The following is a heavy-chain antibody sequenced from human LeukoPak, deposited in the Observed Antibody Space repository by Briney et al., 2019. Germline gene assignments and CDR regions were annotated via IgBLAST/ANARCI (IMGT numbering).Heavy chain of an antibody. CDR2: ISGSGGST. V-gene: IGHV3-23*01. CDR3: EKTTVGSYYYMDV. J-gene: IGHJ6*03. D-gene: IGHD4-11*01. CDR1: GFTFSSYA. Sequence: WGSLRLSRAASGFTFSSYAMSWVRQGPGKGLEWVSAISGSGGSTYYADSVKGRFTISRDNSKNTLYLQMNSLRAEDMALCYCEKTTVGSYYYMDVWGKGTTVTVSS.